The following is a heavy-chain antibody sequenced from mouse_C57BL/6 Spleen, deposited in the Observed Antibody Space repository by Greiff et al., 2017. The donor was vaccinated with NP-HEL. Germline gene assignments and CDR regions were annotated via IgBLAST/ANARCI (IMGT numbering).Heavy chain of an antibody. J-gene: IGHJ2*01. V-gene: IGHV3-1*01. CDR1: GYSITSGYD. Sequence: EVQVVESGPGMVKPSQSLSLTCTVTGYSITSGYDWHWIRHFPGNKLEWMGYISYSGSPNYNPSLKSRISITHDTSKNHFFLKLNSVTTEDTATYYCAGEGKRYFDYWGQGTTLTVSS. CDR3: AGEGKRYFDY. CDR2: ISYSGSP.